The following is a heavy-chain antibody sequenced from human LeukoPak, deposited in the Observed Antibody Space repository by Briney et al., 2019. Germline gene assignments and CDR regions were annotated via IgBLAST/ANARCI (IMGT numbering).Heavy chain of an antibody. CDR3: ARWGYDFWSGYPGYFDY. D-gene: IGHD3-3*01. CDR1: GFTFSSYW. CDR2: IKQDGSEK. J-gene: IGHJ4*02. V-gene: IGHV3-7*01. Sequence: GGSLRLSCAASGFTFSSYWMSWVRQAPGKGLEWVANIKQDGSEKYYVDSVKGRFTISRDNAKNSLYLQMNSLRAEDTAVYYCARWGYDFWSGYPGYFDYWGQGTLVTVSS.